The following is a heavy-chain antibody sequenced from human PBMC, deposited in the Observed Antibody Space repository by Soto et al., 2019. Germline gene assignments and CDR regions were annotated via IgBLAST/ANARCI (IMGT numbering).Heavy chain of an antibody. D-gene: IGHD2-2*03. J-gene: IGHJ5*02. CDR1: GGSISSGGYY. V-gene: IGHV4-34*01. CDR3: ARGLRLLDIVVVPAAGWFDP. Sequence: PSETLSLTCAVSGGSISSGGYYWSWIRQPPGKGLEWIGEINHSGSTNYNPSLKSRVTISVDTSKNQFSLKLSSVTVADTAVYYCARGLRLLDIVVVPAAGWFDPWGQGTLVTVSS. CDR2: INHSGST.